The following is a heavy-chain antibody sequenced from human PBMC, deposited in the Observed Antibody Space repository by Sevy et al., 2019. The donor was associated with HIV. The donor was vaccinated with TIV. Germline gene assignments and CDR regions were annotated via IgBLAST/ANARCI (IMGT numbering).Heavy chain of an antibody. CDR2: IKQDGSEK. CDR1: GFTFSSYW. D-gene: IGHD3-22*01. CDR3: ARDYYDSSGYYYHYYYYMDV. Sequence: GGSLRLSCAASGFTFSSYWMSWVRQAPGKGLEWVANIKQDGSEKYYVDSVKGRFTISSDNAKNSLYLQMNSLRAEDTAVYYCARDYYDSSGYYYHYYYYMDVWGKGTTVTVSS. J-gene: IGHJ6*03. V-gene: IGHV3-7*01.